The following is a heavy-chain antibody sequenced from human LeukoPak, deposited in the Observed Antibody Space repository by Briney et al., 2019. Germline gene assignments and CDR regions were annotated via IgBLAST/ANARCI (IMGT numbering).Heavy chain of an antibody. CDR2: IYYSGST. CDR3: ARDLKGIAHFQH. Sequence: PSETLSPTCTVSGGSISSSSYYWGWIRQPPGKGLEWIGSIYYSGSTYYNPSLKSRVTISVDTSKNQFSLKLSSVTAADTAVYYCARDLKGIAHFQHWGQGTLVTVSS. V-gene: IGHV4-39*07. J-gene: IGHJ1*01. CDR1: GGSISSSSYY. D-gene: IGHD2-21*01.